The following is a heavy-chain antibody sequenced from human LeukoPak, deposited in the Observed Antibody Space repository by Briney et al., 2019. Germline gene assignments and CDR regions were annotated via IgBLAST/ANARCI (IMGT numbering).Heavy chain of an antibody. CDR2: INHSGST. D-gene: IGHD2-2*01. V-gene: IGHV4-34*01. CDR1: GGSFSGYY. CDR3: ARGILGYCSSTSCSYNWFDP. J-gene: IGHJ5*02. Sequence: PSETLSHTCAVYGGSFSGYYWSWIPQPPGKGLEWIGAINHSGSTNYNPSLKSRVTISVDTSKNQFSLKLSSVTAADTAVYYCARGILGYCSSTSCSYNWFDPWGQGTLVTVSS.